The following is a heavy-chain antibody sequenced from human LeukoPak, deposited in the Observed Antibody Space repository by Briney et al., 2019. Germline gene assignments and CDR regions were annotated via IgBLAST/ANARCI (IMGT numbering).Heavy chain of an antibody. Sequence: GGSLRLSCAASGFTFSDYYMSWIRQAPGKGLEWGSYISSRGTTIYYADSVKGRFTISRDNAKNSLYLQMNSLRAEDTAVYYCARVGYSSSWSAFDYWGQGTLVTVSS. CDR1: GFTFSDYY. D-gene: IGHD6-13*01. CDR3: ARVGYSSSWSAFDY. J-gene: IGHJ4*02. CDR2: ISSRGTTI. V-gene: IGHV3-11*04.